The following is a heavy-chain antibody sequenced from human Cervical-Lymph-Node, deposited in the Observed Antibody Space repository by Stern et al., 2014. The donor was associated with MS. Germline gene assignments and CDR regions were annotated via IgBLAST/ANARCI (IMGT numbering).Heavy chain of an antibody. CDR3: ARQRYFDY. J-gene: IGHJ4*02. Sequence: EDQLVESVPEVKRPGESLKISCQASGYTFTSYWIGWVRQMPGKGLEWIAIIFPGGSDIRYSPSFQGQVTISADKSSSPAYLQWNNLKASDTAIYYCARQRYFDYWGQGTLVTVSS. CDR1: GYTFTSYW. V-gene: IGHV5-51*01. CDR2: IFPGGSDI.